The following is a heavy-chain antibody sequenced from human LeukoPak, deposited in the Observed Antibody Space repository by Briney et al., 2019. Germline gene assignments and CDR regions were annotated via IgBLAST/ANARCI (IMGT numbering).Heavy chain of an antibody. D-gene: IGHD2-2*01. CDR2: IIPIFGTA. V-gene: IGHV1-69*13. Sequence: SVKVSCKASGGTFSSYAISWVRQAPGQGLEWMGGIIPIFGTANYAQRFQGRVTITADESTSTAYMELSSLRSEDTAVYYCARAGSRSSTSCCYWGQGTLVTVSS. J-gene: IGHJ4*02. CDR3: ARAGSRSSTSCCY. CDR1: GGTFSSYA.